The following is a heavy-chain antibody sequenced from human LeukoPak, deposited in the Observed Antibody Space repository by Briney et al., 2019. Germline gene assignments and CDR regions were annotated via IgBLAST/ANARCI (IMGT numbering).Heavy chain of an antibody. V-gene: IGHV1-18*01. CDR1: GYTFTSYA. D-gene: IGHD5-24*01. CDR2: ISAYNGYT. CDR3: ARALARDVYNINWFDP. Sequence: ASVKVSCKASGYTFTSYAISWVRQAPGQGLEWMGWISAYNGYTNYAQNLQGRVTMTTDTSTSTAYMELTSLRSDDTVVYYCARALARDVYNINWFDPWGQGTLVTVSS. J-gene: IGHJ5*02.